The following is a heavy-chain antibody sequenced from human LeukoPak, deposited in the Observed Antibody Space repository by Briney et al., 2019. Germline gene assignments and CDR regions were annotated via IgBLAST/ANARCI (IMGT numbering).Heavy chain of an antibody. J-gene: IGHJ2*01. V-gene: IGHV3-23*01. Sequence: GGSLRLSCAASGFSFSMYSMSWIRQAPGKGLEWVASISGNGGSTYYADSVKGRFTISRDNSRNAVFLQMISPREDDTAIYYCAKIERWLVHGFDLWGRGTLVTVSS. CDR1: GFSFSMYS. CDR2: ISGNGGST. CDR3: AKIERWLVHGFDL. D-gene: IGHD6-19*01.